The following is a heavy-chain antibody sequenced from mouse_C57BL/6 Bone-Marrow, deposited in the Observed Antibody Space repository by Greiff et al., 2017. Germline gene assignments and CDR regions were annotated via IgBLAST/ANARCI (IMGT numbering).Heavy chain of an antibody. V-gene: IGHV1-52*01. CDR1: GYTFTSYW. D-gene: IGHD1-1*01. Sequence: QVQLQQPGAELVRPGSSVKLSCKASGYTFTSYWMHWVKQRPIQGLEWIGNIDPSDSETHYNQKFKDKATLTVDKSSSTAYMQLSSLTSEDSAVYYCARSHGSSLFDCWGQGTTLTVSS. J-gene: IGHJ2*01. CDR3: ARSHGSSLFDC. CDR2: IDPSDSET.